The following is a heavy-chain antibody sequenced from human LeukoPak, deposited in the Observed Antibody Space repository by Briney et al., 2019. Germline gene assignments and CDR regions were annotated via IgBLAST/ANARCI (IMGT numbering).Heavy chain of an antibody. V-gene: IGHV4-34*01. CDR2: INHSGST. CDR1: GFTFSDYY. CDR3: ASTTIPFDY. Sequence: GSLRLSCAASGFTFSDYYMSWIRQPPGKGLEWIGEINHSGSTNYNPSLKSRVTISVDTSKNQFSLKLSSVTAADTAVYYCASTTIPFDYWGQGTLVTVSS. D-gene: IGHD5-12*01. J-gene: IGHJ4*02.